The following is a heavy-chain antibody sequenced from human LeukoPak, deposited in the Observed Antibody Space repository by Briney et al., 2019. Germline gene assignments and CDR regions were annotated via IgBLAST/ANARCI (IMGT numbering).Heavy chain of an antibody. D-gene: IGHD5-18*01. Sequence: ASVKVSCKASGYTFTSYYVHWVRQAPGQGLEWMGIINPSGGSTSYAQKFQGRVTMTRDTSTSTVYMELSSLRSEDTAVYYCARGSGYEGGYSYGYLGYWGQGTLVTVSS. V-gene: IGHV1-46*01. CDR3: ARGSGYEGGYSYGYLGY. J-gene: IGHJ4*02. CDR2: INPSGGST. CDR1: GYTFTSYY.